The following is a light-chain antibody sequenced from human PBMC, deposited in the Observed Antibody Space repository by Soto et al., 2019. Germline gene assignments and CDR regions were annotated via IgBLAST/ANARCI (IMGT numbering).Light chain of an antibody. Sequence: EIVLTHSPATVSLSPGEIATLSCRASQSVSSYLAWYQVKPGQAPRLLIYDASNRATGIPDRFSGSGSGTDFTHTISSLEPEDFAVYYCQQRSNWPRTFGQGTKVDIK. CDR2: DAS. CDR1: QSVSSY. V-gene: IGKV3-11*01. CDR3: QQRSNWPRT. J-gene: IGKJ1*01.